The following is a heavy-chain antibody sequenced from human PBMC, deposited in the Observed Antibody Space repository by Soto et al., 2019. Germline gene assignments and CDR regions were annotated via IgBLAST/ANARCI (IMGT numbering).Heavy chain of an antibody. D-gene: IGHD2-15*01. Sequence: PSGTLALGCAVCGGCVRVSVVDLFLQPPGQGLEWIGYISNSGSTNYNPSLKSRVTISVDTSKNQFSLKLSSVTAADTAVYYCASLLGYCSGGSCYSGDLDVWGKGTTVTVSS. V-gene: IGHV4-59*02. CDR1: GGCVRVSV. CDR2: ISNSGST. J-gene: IGHJ6*04. CDR3: ASLLGYCSGGSCYSGDLDV.